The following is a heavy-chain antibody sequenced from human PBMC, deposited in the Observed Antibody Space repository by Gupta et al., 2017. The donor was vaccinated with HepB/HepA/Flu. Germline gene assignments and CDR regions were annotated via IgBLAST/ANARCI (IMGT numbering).Heavy chain of an antibody. V-gene: IGHV3-7*01. Sequence: EVQLVESGGGLVQPGGSLRLSCAASAFTFSSHWLNWVRQAPGKGLEWVTNIKQDGSEKKYVDSVKGRFTISRDNAKDSLYLQMDSLRAEDTAVYYCARGSGSTTRALDIWGQGTMVTVSS. CDR1: AFTFSSHW. J-gene: IGHJ3*02. CDR2: IKQDGSEK. CDR3: ARGSGSTTRALDI. D-gene: IGHD2/OR15-2a*01.